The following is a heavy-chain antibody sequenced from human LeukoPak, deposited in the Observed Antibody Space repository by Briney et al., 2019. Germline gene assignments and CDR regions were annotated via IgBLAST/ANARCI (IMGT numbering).Heavy chain of an antibody. Sequence: SETLSLTCTVSGGSISSYYWSWIRQPPGKGLEWIGYIYYSGSTNYNPSLKSRVTISVDTSKNQFSLKLSSVTAADTAVYYCATVGIVGATYPFDYWGQGTLVTVSS. V-gene: IGHV4-59*01. CDR1: GGSISSYY. D-gene: IGHD1-26*01. J-gene: IGHJ4*02. CDR3: ATVGIVGATYPFDY. CDR2: IYYSGST.